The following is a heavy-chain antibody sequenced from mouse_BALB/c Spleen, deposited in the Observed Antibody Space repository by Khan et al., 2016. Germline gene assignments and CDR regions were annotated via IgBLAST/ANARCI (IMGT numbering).Heavy chain of an antibody. CDR3: ASYYGSSWYFDV. Sequence: QVQLKESGAELAKPGASVKMSCKASGYTFTSYWMHWVKQRPGQGLEWIGYINPSTGYTEYNQKFKDKATLTADKSSSTAYMQLSSLTSEDSAVYYWASYYGSSWYFDVWGAGTTVTVSS. CDR2: INPSTGYT. CDR1: GYTFTSYW. D-gene: IGHD1-1*01. V-gene: IGHV1-7*01. J-gene: IGHJ1*01.